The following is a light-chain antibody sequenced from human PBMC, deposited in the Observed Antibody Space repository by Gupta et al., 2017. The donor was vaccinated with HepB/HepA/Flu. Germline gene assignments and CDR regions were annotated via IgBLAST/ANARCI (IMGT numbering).Light chain of an antibody. CDR2: RNN. J-gene: IGLJ3*02. Sequence: QSVLKQPPSVSGAPGQRVTISCTGTSSNIGASYDVYWYQQLPGTAPKLLIYRNNNRPSGVPDRFSGSKSGTSASLAITGLQAEDEANYYCQSYDRSLSGWVFGGGTKLTVL. CDR3: QSYDRSLSGWV. CDR1: SSNIGASYD. V-gene: IGLV1-40*01.